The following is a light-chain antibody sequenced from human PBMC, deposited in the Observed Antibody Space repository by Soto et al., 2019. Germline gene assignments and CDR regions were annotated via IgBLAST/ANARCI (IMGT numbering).Light chain of an antibody. CDR3: QQRSNWPIT. V-gene: IGKV3-11*01. CDR2: DAS. Sequence: EIVLTQSPATLSLSPGERATLSCRTSQSVSSYVAWYQQKPGRAPRLLIYDASNRATGIPARFIGSGSGTDFTLTISSLEPEDFAVYYWQQRSNWPITFGQGTRLEIK. CDR1: QSVSSY. J-gene: IGKJ5*01.